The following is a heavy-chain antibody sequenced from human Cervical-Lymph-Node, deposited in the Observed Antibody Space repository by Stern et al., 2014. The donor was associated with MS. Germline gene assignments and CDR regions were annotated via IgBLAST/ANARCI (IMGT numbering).Heavy chain of an antibody. CDR1: GFTFDSYW. V-gene: IGHV3-74*01. Sequence: EVQLVESGGGLVQPGGSLRLACADSGFTFDSYWMHWVRQVPGEGLALVSRIDEDGCFTSYADFAKGRFTISRDNTKNTLYLQINSLSADDTAIYYCGRDLSGRYDRWGQGTLVTVSS. CDR3: GRDLSGRYDR. D-gene: IGHD6-25*01. J-gene: IGHJ5*02. CDR2: IDEDGCFT.